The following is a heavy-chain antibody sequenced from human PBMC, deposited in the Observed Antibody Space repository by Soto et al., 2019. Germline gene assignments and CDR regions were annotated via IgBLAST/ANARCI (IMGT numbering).Heavy chain of an antibody. J-gene: IGHJ6*02. V-gene: IGHV3-11*06. Sequence: GGSLRLSCVTSGFDFGSYYMTWIRQAPGKGLEWVSHISSQSIYTNYAASVKGRFTISRDNAKNAVYLEMNSLRAEDTAVYYCGRDLGITSDSSRGLYYYYYGMDVWGQGTTVTVSS. CDR2: ISSQSIYT. CDR1: GFDFGSYY. CDR3: GRDLGITSDSSRGLYYYYYGMDV. D-gene: IGHD3-10*01.